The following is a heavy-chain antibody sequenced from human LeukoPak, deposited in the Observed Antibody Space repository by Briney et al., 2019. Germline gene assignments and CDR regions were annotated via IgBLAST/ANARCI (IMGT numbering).Heavy chain of an antibody. CDR1: GYTFTSYG. Sequence: ASVKVSCKASGYTFTSYGISWLRQAPGQGLEWMGRIIPILGIANYAQKFQGRVTITADKSTSTAYMELSSLRSEDTAVYYCASEDSYCGGDCYSGMDYWGQGTLVTVSS. D-gene: IGHD2-21*02. V-gene: IGHV1-69*04. CDR2: IIPILGIA. J-gene: IGHJ4*02. CDR3: ASEDSYCGGDCYSGMDY.